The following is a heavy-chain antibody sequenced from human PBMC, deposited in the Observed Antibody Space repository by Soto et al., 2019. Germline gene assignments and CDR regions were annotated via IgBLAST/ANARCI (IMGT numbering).Heavy chain of an antibody. J-gene: IGHJ6*02. V-gene: IGHV1-69*01. CDR3: ARDRYCTNGVCYYYYGMDV. Sequence: QVQLVQSGAEVKKPGSSVKVSCKASGGTFSSYAISWVRQAPGQGLEWMGGIIPIFGTANYAQKFQGRVTITADESTSTGYMELSSLRSEATAVYYCARDRYCTNGVCYYYYGMDVWGQGTTVTVSS. CDR1: GGTFSSYA. D-gene: IGHD2-8*01. CDR2: IIPIFGTA.